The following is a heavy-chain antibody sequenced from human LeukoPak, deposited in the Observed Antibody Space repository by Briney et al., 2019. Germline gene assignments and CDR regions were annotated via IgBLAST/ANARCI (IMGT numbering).Heavy chain of an antibody. V-gene: IGHV4-59*08. Sequence: SETLSLTCAVSGGSISSYYWSWIRQPPGKGLELSGYIYYSGSTNYNPSPKSRVTISADTSKNQFSLKLSSVTAADTAVYYCARHSLSGYVGSRIDYWGQGTLVTVSS. CDR1: GGSISSYY. D-gene: IGHD6-25*01. CDR3: ARHSLSGYVGSRIDY. J-gene: IGHJ4*02. CDR2: IYYSGST.